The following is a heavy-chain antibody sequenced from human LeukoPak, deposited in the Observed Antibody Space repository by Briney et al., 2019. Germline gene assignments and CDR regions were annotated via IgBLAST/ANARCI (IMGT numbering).Heavy chain of an antibody. D-gene: IGHD6-19*01. CDR3: ARRVAVAGTYYYYFDY. CDR2: IYPGDSDT. Sequence: GESLKISCQGSGYSFTSYWIGWVRQMPGKGLEWMGIIYPGDSDTRYSPSFQGQVTISADKSISTAYLQWSSLKASDTAMYYCARRVAVAGTYYYYFDYWGQGTLVTVSS. J-gene: IGHJ4*02. CDR1: GYSFTSYW. V-gene: IGHV5-51*01.